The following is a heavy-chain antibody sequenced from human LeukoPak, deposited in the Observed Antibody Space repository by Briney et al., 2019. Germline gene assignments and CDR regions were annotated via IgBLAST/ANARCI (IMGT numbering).Heavy chain of an antibody. CDR3: AKVGDWNEAYYFDY. Sequence: PGGSLRLSCAASGFSFSSYAMSWVRQAPGKGLGWVSANSGSGGSAYYADSVKGRFTISRDNSKNTLYLQMNSLRAEDTAVYYCAKVGDWNEAYYFDYWGQGTLVTVSS. V-gene: IGHV3-23*01. D-gene: IGHD1-1*01. CDR2: NSGSGGSA. J-gene: IGHJ4*02. CDR1: GFSFSSYA.